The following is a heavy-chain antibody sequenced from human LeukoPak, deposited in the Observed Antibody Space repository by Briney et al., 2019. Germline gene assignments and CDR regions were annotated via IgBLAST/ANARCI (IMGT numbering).Heavy chain of an antibody. CDR2: IFYSGNT. CDR3: ARLFDY. Sequence: PSETLSLTCTVSGGSISGSTYYWGWVRQPPGKGLEWIGKIFYSGNTCYSPSLQSRVTMSADTSKNQFSLRLSSVTAADTALYYCARLFDYWGQGIQVTVSS. J-gene: IGHJ4*02. V-gene: IGHV4-39*01. CDR1: GGSISGSTYY.